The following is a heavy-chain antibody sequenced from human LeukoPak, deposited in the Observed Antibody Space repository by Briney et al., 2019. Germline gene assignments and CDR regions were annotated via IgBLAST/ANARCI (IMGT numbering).Heavy chain of an antibody. CDR3: ARGIAVAGGYYFYYMDV. CDR2: IYYSGST. D-gene: IGHD6-19*01. Sequence: SETLSVTCTVSGGSISSYYWSWIRQPPGKGLEWIGYIYYSGSTNYNPSLKSRVTISVDTSKNQFSLKLSSVTAADTAVYYCARGIAVAGGYYFYYMDVWGKGTTVTISS. CDR1: GGSISSYY. J-gene: IGHJ6*03. V-gene: IGHV4-59*08.